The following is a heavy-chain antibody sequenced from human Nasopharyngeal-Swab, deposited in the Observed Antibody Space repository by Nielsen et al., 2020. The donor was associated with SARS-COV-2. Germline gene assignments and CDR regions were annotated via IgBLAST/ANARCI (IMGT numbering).Heavy chain of an antibody. V-gene: IGHV4-39*07. J-gene: IGHJ4*02. CDR2: VFYTGT. Sequence: SETLSLTCSVSGASISNRTYYWGWIRQSPEKGLQWIGNVFYTGTYYNQSLQSRVTISVDTSKNQFSLKLTSVTPADTAVYYCVRDESGDYLGLPFDYWVPGTLVTVSS. D-gene: IGHD4-17*01. CDR1: GASISNRTYY. CDR3: VRDESGDYLGLPFDY.